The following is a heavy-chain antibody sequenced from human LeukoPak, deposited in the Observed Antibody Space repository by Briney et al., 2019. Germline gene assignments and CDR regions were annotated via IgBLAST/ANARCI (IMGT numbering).Heavy chain of an antibody. CDR2: MNPNSGNT. J-gene: IGHJ4*02. Sequence: ASVKVSCKASGYTFTSYDINWVRQATGQGLEWMGWMNPNSGNTGYAQKFQGRVTMTRNTSISTACMELSSLRSEDTAVYYCARWGRKTGSDNFDYWGQGTPVTVSS. CDR3: ARWGRKTGSDNFDY. D-gene: IGHD1-1*01. V-gene: IGHV1-8*01. CDR1: GYTFTSYD.